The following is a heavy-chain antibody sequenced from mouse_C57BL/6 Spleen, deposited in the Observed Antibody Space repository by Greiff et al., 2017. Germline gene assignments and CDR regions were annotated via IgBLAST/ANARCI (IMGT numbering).Heavy chain of an antibody. V-gene: IGHV5-17*01. CDR2: ISSGSSTI. CDR3: ASRNRASDWYFDF. CDR1: GFTFSDYG. Sequence: EVKLQESGGGLVKPGGSLKLSCAASGFTFSDYGMHWVRQAPEKGLEWVAYISSGSSTIYYADTVKGRITISRDNAKNTLFLQMNSLRSEDTAMYYCASRNRASDWYFDFWGTGTTVTVSS. J-gene: IGHJ1*03.